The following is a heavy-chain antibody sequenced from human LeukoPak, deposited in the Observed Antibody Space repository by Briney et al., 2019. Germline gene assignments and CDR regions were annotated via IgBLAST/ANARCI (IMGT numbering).Heavy chain of an antibody. CDR1: GFSFSLYA. V-gene: IGHV3-21*05. D-gene: IGHD2-2*01. J-gene: IGHJ4*02. Sequence: GGSLRLSCAASGFSFSLYAMNWVRQAPGKGLEWISYINSGGDDIHYAASVRGRFTITRDDAGNTLFLQLSSLRAEDTAVYYCARDTIQPGLIDDWGQGTLVTVSS. CDR2: INSGGDDI. CDR3: ARDTIQPGLIDD.